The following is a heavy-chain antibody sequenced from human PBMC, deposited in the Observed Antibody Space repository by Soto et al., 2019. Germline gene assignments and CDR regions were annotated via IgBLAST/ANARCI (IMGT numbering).Heavy chain of an antibody. D-gene: IGHD3-16*02. CDR1: GYPFTNNY. V-gene: IGHV1-46*01. J-gene: IGHJ4*02. Sequence: QVQLVQSGAEVKKPGASVTVSCKASGYPFTNNYVHWVRQAPGQGLEWMGRINPSGGDTAYAQRFQGRLTMTRDTSTSTVYMELRSLRSEDTAVYYCARATPLAGVWGTYRPPYHFDFWGQGALVTASS. CDR2: INPSGGDT. CDR3: ARATPLAGVWGTYRPPYHFDF.